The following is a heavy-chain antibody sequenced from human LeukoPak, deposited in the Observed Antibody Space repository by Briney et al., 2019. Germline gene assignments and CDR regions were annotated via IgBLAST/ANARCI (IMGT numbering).Heavy chain of an antibody. Sequence: SETLSLTCTVSGGSISSYYWSWIRQPPGKGLEWIGYIYYSGSTNYNPSLKSRVTISVDTSKNQFSLKLSSVIAADTAVYYCARGDFGGEAARRFADNGMDVWGQGTTVTVSS. CDR1: GGSISSYY. CDR3: ARGDFGGEAARRFADNGMDV. CDR2: IYYSGST. D-gene: IGHD6-6*01. V-gene: IGHV4-59*01. J-gene: IGHJ6*02.